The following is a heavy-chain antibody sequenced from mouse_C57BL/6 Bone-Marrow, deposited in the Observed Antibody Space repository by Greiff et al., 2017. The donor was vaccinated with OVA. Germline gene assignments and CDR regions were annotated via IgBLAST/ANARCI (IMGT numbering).Heavy chain of an antibody. CDR3: ASGDYYGSSYVDYAMDY. Sequence: QVHVKQPGAELVKPGASVKLSCKASGYTFTSYWMHWVKQRPGRGLEWIGRIDPNSGGTKYNEKFKSKATLTVDKPSSTAYMQLSSLTSEDSAVYYCASGDYYGSSYVDYAMDYWGQGTSVTVSS. V-gene: IGHV1-72*01. CDR1: GYTFTSYW. J-gene: IGHJ4*01. CDR2: IDPNSGGT. D-gene: IGHD1-1*01.